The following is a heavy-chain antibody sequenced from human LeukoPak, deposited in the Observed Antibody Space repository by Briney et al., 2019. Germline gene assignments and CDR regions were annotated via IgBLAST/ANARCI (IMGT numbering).Heavy chain of an antibody. CDR2: ISGGGGST. J-gene: IGHJ4*02. V-gene: IGHV3-23*01. D-gene: IGHD3-22*01. CDR1: GFTFSSYA. CDR3: AKSYDISRFYPY. Sequence: GGSLRLSCAASGFTFSSYAMHWVRQAPGKGLEWVSVISGGGGSTDYADSVKGRFTVSRDNSKNTLYLQMDSLTVEDTAVYYCAKSYDISRFYPYWGQGTLVTVSS.